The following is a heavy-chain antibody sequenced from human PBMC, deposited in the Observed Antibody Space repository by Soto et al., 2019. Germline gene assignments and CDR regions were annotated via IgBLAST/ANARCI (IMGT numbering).Heavy chain of an antibody. V-gene: IGHV3-30*09. CDR3: ARDYHSSSNVHFDY. CDR1: GFTFSSYA. CDR2: ISYDGSNK. D-gene: IGHD6-13*01. J-gene: IGHJ4*02. Sequence: GGSLRLSCAASGFTFSSYAMHWVRQAPGKGLEWVAVISYDGSNKYYADSVKGRFAISRDNSKNTLYLQMNSLRAEDTAVYYCARDYHSSSNVHFDYWGQGTLVTVSS.